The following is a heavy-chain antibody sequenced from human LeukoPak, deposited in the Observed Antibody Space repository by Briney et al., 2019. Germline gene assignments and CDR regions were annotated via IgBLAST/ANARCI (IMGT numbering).Heavy chain of an antibody. CDR1: GYTFTSYD. Sequence: ASVKVSCKASGYTFTSYDINWVRQAPGQGLEWMGWMNPNSGNTGYAQKFQGRVTMTRNTSISTAYMELSSLRSEDTAVYYCARGLFEDIVASPHYGTDVWGQGTTVTVSS. CDR2: MNPNSGNT. V-gene: IGHV1-8*01. CDR3: ARGLFEDIVASPHYGTDV. D-gene: IGHD5-12*01. J-gene: IGHJ6*02.